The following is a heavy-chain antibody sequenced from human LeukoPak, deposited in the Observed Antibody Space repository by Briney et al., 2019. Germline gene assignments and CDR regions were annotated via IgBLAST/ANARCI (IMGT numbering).Heavy chain of an antibody. CDR1: AFTFSDYS. CDR3: ARDRLTSGSYFFDY. V-gene: IGHV3-48*01. J-gene: IGHJ4*02. D-gene: IGHD1-26*01. Sequence: GGSLRLSCAASAFTFSDYSMNWVRQAPRKGLEWISYISGRSSTIYYADSVRGRFTISRDNAKNSMYLQMNSLRAEDTAVYYCARDRLTSGSYFFDYWGQGTLVTVSS. CDR2: ISGRSSTI.